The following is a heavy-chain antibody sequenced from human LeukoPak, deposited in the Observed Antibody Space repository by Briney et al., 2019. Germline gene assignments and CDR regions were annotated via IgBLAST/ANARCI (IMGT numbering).Heavy chain of an antibody. CDR2: IYYSGST. D-gene: IGHD2-2*01. J-gene: IGHJ5*02. V-gene: IGHV4-61*05. Sequence: SETLSLTCTVSGGSISSSSYYWGWIRQPPGKGLEWIGHIYYSGSTNYNPSLKSRITISVDTSKNQFSLKLSSVAAADTAVYYCARRGYCSSTSCWTRTHPGVNWFDPWGQGTLVTVSS. CDR3: ARRGYCSSTSCWTRTHPGVNWFDP. CDR1: GGSISSSSYY.